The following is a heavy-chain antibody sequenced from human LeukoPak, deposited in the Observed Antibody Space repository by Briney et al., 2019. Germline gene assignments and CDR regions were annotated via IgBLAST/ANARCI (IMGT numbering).Heavy chain of an antibody. CDR3: ARAALRTNGYSGYDLNYYFDY. Sequence: ASVKVSCKASGYTFTSYGISWVRRAPGQGLEWMGWISAYNGNTNYAQKLQGRVTMTTDTSTSTAYMELRSLRSDDTAVYYCARAALRTNGYSGYDLNYYFDYWGQGTLVTVSS. D-gene: IGHD5-12*01. CDR1: GYTFTSYG. CDR2: ISAYNGNT. V-gene: IGHV1-18*01. J-gene: IGHJ4*02.